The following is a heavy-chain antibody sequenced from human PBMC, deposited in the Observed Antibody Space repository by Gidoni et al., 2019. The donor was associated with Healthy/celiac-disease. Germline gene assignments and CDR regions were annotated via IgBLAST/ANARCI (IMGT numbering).Heavy chain of an antibody. CDR1: GYNFTSYD. CDR2: MNPNSGNT. Sequence: QLQLVQSGAEVKKPGASVKVSCKASGYNFTSYDINWVRQATGQGLEWMGWMNPNSGNTGYAQKFQGRVTMTRNTSISTAYMELSSLRSEDTAGYYCARGLQYSSSWTNYYYMDVWGKGTTVTVSS. J-gene: IGHJ6*03. CDR3: ARGLQYSSSWTNYYYMDV. V-gene: IGHV1-8*01. D-gene: IGHD6-13*01.